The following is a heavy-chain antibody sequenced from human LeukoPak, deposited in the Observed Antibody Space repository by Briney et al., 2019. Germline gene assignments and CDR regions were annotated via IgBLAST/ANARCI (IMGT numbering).Heavy chain of an antibody. CDR3: ARIPLRYFDWLSVSYYYYGMDV. CDR1: GYTFTSYG. Sequence: ASVKVSCKASGYTFTSYGISWVRQAPGRGLEWMGWISAYNGNTNYAQKLRGRVTMTTDTSTSTAYMELRSLRSDDTAVYYRARIPLRYFDWLSVSYYYYGMDVWGQGTTVTVSS. V-gene: IGHV1-18*01. D-gene: IGHD3-9*01. J-gene: IGHJ6*02. CDR2: ISAYNGNT.